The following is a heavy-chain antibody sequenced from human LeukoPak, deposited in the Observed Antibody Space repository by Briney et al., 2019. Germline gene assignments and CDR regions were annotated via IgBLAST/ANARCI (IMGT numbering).Heavy chain of an antibody. CDR1: GYTFTSHG. CDR2: IRPSTGDT. D-gene: IGHD2/OR15-2a*01. Sequence: ASVKVSCKASGYTFTSHGISWVRQAPGQGLEWMGWIRPSTGDTDYALNLQGRVTMTTDTSTSTAYMELRSLRSDDTAVYYCARVRDYLFDYWGQGALVTVSS. V-gene: IGHV1-18*01. J-gene: IGHJ4*02. CDR3: ARVRDYLFDY.